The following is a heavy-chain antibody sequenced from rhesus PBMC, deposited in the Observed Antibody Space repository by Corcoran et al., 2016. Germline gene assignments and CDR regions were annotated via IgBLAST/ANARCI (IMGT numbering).Heavy chain of an antibody. D-gene: IGHD1-20*01. CDR2: ISGISCSH. J-gene: IGHJ4*01. Sequence: QLQLQESGPGLVKPSETMSLTCAVSGGPISANWWTWIRQPPGKGLEWMGRISGISCSHSYHPSLSSLLPISTDTSRNQFSLKLSSVTAADTAVYYCALPGNNGAFDYWGQGVLVTVSS. CDR3: ALPGNNGAFDY. V-gene: IGHV4-147*01. CDR1: GGPISANW.